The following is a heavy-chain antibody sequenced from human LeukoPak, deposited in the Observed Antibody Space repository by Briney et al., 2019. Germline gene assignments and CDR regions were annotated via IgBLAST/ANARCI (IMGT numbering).Heavy chain of an antibody. CDR1: GGSISSSNW. D-gene: IGHD3-22*01. V-gene: IGHV4-4*02. J-gene: IGHJ3*02. CDR3: ARPQDYYDSSGAFDI. Sequence: SETLSLTCAVSGGSISSSNWWSWVRQPPGKGLEWIGEIYHSGSTNYNPSLKSRVTISVDKSKNQFSLKLSSVTAADTAVYYCARPQDYYDSSGAFDIWGQGTMVTVSS. CDR2: IYHSGST.